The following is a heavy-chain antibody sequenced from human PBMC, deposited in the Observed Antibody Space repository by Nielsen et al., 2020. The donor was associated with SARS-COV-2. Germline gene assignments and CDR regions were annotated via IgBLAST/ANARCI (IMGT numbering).Heavy chain of an antibody. J-gene: IGHJ4*02. V-gene: IGHV7-4-1*02. CDR3: ARGLTYYDILTGYYPYYFDY. Sequence: ASVKVSCKASGYTFTSYAMNWVRQAPGQGLEWMGWINTNTGNPTYAQGFTGRFVFSLDTSVSTAYLQISSLKAEDTAVYYCARGLTYYDILTGYYPYYFDYWGQGTLVTVSS. CDR1: GYTFTSYA. CDR2: INTNTGNP. D-gene: IGHD3-9*01.